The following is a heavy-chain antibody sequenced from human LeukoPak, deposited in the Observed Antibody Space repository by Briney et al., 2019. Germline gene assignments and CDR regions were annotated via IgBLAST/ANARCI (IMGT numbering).Heavy chain of an antibody. D-gene: IGHD4-17*01. CDR2: INHSGST. CDR1: GGSISSGGYY. J-gene: IGHJ4*02. Sequence: SETLSLTCTVSGGSISSGGYYWSWIRQHPGKGLEWIGEINHSGSTNYNPSLKSRVTISVDTSKNQFSLKLSSVTAADTAVYYCARGRIYGLDYWGQGTLVTVSS. CDR3: ARGRIYGLDY. V-gene: IGHV4-39*07.